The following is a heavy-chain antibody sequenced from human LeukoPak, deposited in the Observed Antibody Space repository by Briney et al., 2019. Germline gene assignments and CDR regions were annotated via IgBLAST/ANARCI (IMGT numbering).Heavy chain of an antibody. D-gene: IGHD6-13*01. V-gene: IGHV3-23*01. J-gene: IGHJ4*02. CDR2: ISGSGGST. CDR3: AKTYSSSPKYFDY. Sequence: GGSLRLSCAASGFTFSSYAMSWVRQAPGKGLEWVSAISGSGGSTYYADSVKGRFTISRDNSKNTLYLQMNSLRAEDTVVYYCAKTYSSSPKYFDYWGQGTLVTVSS. CDR1: GFTFSSYA.